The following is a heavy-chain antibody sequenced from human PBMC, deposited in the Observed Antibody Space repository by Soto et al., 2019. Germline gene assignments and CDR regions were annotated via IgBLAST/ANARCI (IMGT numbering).Heavy chain of an antibody. J-gene: IGHJ6*02. CDR2: ISKDGGNK. Sequence: QVQLVESGGGVVQPGRSLRLSCAASGFTFSKYGMHWVRQSPGKGLEWVAVISKDGGNKYYVDSVKGRFTISRDNSKNTLDLQMNSPRDEDTAMYYCARTVSGSQYFYYGLDVWGQGTTVTVSS. V-gene: IGHV3-30*03. D-gene: IGHD6-13*01. CDR1: GFTFSKYG. CDR3: ARTVSGSQYFYYGLDV.